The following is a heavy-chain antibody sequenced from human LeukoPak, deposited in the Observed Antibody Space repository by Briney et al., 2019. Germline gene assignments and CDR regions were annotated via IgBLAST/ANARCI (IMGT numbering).Heavy chain of an antibody. J-gene: IGHJ4*02. V-gene: IGHV1-2*02. Sequence: GASVKVSCKASGYTFTDYYIHWVRQAPGQGLEWMGWINPKSGATNYAQKFQGRVTMTRDTSISTAYMELSRLRSDDTAVYYCARVYTYYYDSSGYPPFDYWGQGTLVTVSS. D-gene: IGHD3-22*01. CDR2: INPKSGAT. CDR1: GYTFTDYY. CDR3: ARVYTYYYDSSGYPPFDY.